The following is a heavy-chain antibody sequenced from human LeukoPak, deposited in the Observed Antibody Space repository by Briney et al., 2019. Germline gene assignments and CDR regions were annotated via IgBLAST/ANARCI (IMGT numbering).Heavy chain of an antibody. D-gene: IGHD6-13*01. CDR2: IGSSGSTI. Sequence: PGGSLRLSCAASGFTFSSYEVNWVGQAPGKGVEWVSYIGSSGSTIYYADSVQGRFTISRDNAKNSLYLQMNSLRAEDTAVYYCARESPIAAAGDYWGQGILVTVSS. V-gene: IGHV3-48*03. J-gene: IGHJ4*02. CDR1: GFTFSSYE. CDR3: ARESPIAAAGDY.